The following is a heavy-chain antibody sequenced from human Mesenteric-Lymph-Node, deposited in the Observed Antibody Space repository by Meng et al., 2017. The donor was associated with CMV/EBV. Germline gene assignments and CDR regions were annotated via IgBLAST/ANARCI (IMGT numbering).Heavy chain of an antibody. CDR2: ISWNSGTV. CDR3: ARDRIEDGMDV. V-gene: IGHV3-9*01. D-gene: IGHD2-21*01. CDR1: GFTFDDYA. J-gene: IGHJ6*02. Sequence: SLKISCAASGFTFDDYAMHWVRQAPGKGLEWVSRISWNSGTVVYADSVKGRFTISRDNAKKSLYLQMNRLRAEDTAVYYCARDRIEDGMDVWGQGTTVTVSS.